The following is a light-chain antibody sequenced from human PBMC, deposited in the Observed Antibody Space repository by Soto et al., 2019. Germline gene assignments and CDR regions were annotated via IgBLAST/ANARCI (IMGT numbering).Light chain of an antibody. Sequence: QSVLTQPPSVSAAPGQRVTISCTGSSSNIGAGYDLHWYQQLPGAAPKLLIYGNNNRPSGAPDRFSGSKSGTAASLAITRLQAEDEADDDCQSYESNMSGSNVVFGGGTKLTVL. J-gene: IGLJ2*01. V-gene: IGLV1-40*01. CDR2: GNN. CDR1: SSNIGAGYD. CDR3: QSYESNMSGSNVV.